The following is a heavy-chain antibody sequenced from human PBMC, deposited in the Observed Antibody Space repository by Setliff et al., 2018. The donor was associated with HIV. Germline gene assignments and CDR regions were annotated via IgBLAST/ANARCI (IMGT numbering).Heavy chain of an antibody. Sequence: SETLSLTCTVSGGSISSQYWSWIRQTPGKGLESIGYVYNSGGTNYNPSLKSRVTISVDTSKNQFSLSLSSVTAADTAVYYCARLPDINSWPFDYWARGTLVTVSS. J-gene: IGHJ4*02. D-gene: IGHD6-13*01. CDR3: ARLPDINSWPFDY. V-gene: IGHV4-59*11. CDR2: VYNSGGT. CDR1: GGSISSQY.